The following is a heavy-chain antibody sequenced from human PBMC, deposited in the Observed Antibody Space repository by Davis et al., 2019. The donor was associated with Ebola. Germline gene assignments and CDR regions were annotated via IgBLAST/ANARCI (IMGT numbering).Heavy chain of an antibody. J-gene: IGHJ6*02. D-gene: IGHD2-2*01. Sequence: GGSLRLSCAASGFTFSSYAMSWVRQAPGKGLEWVSSISSSSSYIYYADSVKGRFTISRDNAKNSLYLQMNSLRAEDTAVYYCARFRWDCSSTSCYWYYYYGMDVWGQGTTVTVSS. CDR3: ARFRWDCSSTSCYWYYYYGMDV. V-gene: IGHV3-21*01. CDR2: ISSSSSYI. CDR1: GFTFSSYA.